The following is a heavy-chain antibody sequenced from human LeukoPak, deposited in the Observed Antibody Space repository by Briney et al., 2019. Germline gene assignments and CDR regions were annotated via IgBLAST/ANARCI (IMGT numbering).Heavy chain of an antibody. V-gene: IGHV3-13*01. D-gene: IGHD1-26*01. Sequence: GGPLRLSCAASGFTFSTYDMHWVRQPTGKGLEWVSGIGNVGDTHYRGSVKGRFTISRENAKNSLYLQMNNLRAGDTAVYYCARVGEWGVFDIWGQGTMVTVSS. CDR1: GFTFSTYD. J-gene: IGHJ3*02. CDR3: ARVGEWGVFDI. CDR2: IGNVGDT.